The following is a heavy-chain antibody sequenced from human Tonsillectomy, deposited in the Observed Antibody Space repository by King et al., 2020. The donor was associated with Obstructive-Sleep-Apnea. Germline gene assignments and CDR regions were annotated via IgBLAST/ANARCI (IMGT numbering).Heavy chain of an antibody. V-gene: IGHV1-2*02. CDR2: INPDSGDT. CDR3: ARENKGEGSTPVY. J-gene: IGHJ4*02. CDR1: GYTFSDYY. D-gene: IGHD3-16*01. Sequence: VQLVQSGAEVKKPGASVKVSCEGSGYTFSDYYVHWVRQAPGQGLEWMGRINPDSGDTKDAQNFQGRVIMARDPSISKAYMELSSLTSDDTAVYYWARENKGEGSTPVYWGQGTLVTVSS.